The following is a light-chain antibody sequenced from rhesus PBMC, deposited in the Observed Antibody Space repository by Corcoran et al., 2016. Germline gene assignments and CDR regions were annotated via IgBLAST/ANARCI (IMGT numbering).Light chain of an antibody. CDR2: KAA. CDR3: QQYSSSPLT. Sequence: DIQMTQSPSPLSASVGDTVTITCRASQSISSWLAWYQQKPGKAPKLLIYKAARLQSGVPSRFSGSGAGTDFTLTISSLQSEDFATYYCQQYSSSPLTFGGGTKVELK. V-gene: IGKV1-22*01. J-gene: IGKJ4*01. CDR1: QSISSW.